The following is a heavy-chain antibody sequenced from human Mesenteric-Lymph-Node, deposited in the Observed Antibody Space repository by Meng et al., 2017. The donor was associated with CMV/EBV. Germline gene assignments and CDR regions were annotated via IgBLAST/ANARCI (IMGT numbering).Heavy chain of an antibody. CDR1: GGSISSNYW. D-gene: IGHD2-15*01. Sequence: LTCAGSGGSISSNYWWSWVRQPPGKGLEWIGEIYHSGSTNYNPSLKSRVTISVDKSKNQFSLKLTSVTAADTAVYYCAGIGGTTPLGYWGQGTLVTVSS. CDR3: AGIGGTTPLGY. V-gene: IGHV4-4*02. J-gene: IGHJ4*02. CDR2: IYHSGST.